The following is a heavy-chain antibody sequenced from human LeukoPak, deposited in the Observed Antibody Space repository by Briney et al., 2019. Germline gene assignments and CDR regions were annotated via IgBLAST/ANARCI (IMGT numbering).Heavy chain of an antibody. Sequence: SETPSLTCTVSGGSISSGGYYWSWIRQPPGKGLEWIGEINHSGSTNYNPSLKSRVTISVDTSKNQFSLKLSSVTAADTAVYYCARGASSGYRYWGQGTLVTVSS. J-gene: IGHJ4*02. CDR1: GGSISSGGYY. D-gene: IGHD3-22*01. CDR2: INHSGST. V-gene: IGHV4-39*07. CDR3: ARGASSGYRY.